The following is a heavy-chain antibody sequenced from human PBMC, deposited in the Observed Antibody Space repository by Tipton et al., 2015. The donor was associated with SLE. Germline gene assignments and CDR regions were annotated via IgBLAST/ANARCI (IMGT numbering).Heavy chain of an antibody. V-gene: IGHV3-21*01. D-gene: IGHD1-26*01. Sequence: SLRLSCAASGFSFSRYSMNWVRQAPGKGLEWVSSISSSSSYIYYADSVKGRFTISRDNAKNSLYLQMNSLRAEDTAVYYCARGDGSSGAFDIWGQGTMVTVSS. J-gene: IGHJ3*02. CDR2: ISSSSSYI. CDR1: GFSFSRYS. CDR3: ARGDGSSGAFDI.